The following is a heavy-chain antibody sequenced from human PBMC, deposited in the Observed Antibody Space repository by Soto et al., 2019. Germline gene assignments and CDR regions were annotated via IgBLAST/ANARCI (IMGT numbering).Heavy chain of an antibody. Sequence: QVQLVQSGAEVKKPGSSVKVSCKGSGGTFSSYAISWVRQAPGQGLEWMGGIIPSLGTADYAQKFQGRVTITADESTSTAYMELTSLRAEDTAVYYCASHGITGTWVYYYGMDVWGQGTTVTVSS. CDR3: ASHGITGTWVYYYGMDV. CDR1: GGTFSSYA. CDR2: IIPSLGTA. D-gene: IGHD1-7*01. V-gene: IGHV1-69*11. J-gene: IGHJ6*02.